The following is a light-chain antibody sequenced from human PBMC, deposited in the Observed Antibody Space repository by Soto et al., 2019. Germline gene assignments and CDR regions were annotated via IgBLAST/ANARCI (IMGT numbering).Light chain of an antibody. V-gene: IGKV3-11*01. CDR1: QSVSRY. CDR2: DAS. J-gene: IGKJ1*01. CDR3: QQRSNWPRT. Sequence: EIVLTQSPATLSLSPGERATLSCRASQSVSRYLAWYQQRVGQAPRLLIYDASNWATGIPARFSGSGSGTDFTVTISSLEPEDFAVYYCQQRSNWPRTCGQGTKVEIK.